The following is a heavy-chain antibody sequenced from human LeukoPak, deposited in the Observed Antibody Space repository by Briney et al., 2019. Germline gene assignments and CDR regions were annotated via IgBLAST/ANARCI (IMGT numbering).Heavy chain of an antibody. Sequence: SETLSLTCTVSGGSISSYYWSWIRQPPGKGLEWIGSIYYSGSPTYNPSLKSRVTISVDTSKNQFSLKLSSVTAADTAVYFCAREGVVPAAINFYYMDVWGKGTTVTVSS. V-gene: IGHV4-59*01. CDR3: AREGVVPAAINFYYMDV. CDR2: IYYSGSP. J-gene: IGHJ6*03. D-gene: IGHD2-2*01. CDR1: GGSISSYY.